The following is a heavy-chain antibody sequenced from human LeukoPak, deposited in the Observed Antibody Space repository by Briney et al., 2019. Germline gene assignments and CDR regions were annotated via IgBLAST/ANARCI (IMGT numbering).Heavy chain of an antibody. Sequence: KPSETLSLTCTVSGGSISSGGYYWSWIRQHPGKGLEWIGYIYYSGSTYYNPSLKSRVTISVDTSKNQFSLKLSSVTAADTAVYYCARDRRCSSTSCYMDGWFDPWGQGTLVTVSS. J-gene: IGHJ5*02. V-gene: IGHV4-31*03. CDR3: ARDRRCSSTSCYMDGWFDP. D-gene: IGHD2-2*02. CDR2: IYYSGST. CDR1: GGSISSGGYY.